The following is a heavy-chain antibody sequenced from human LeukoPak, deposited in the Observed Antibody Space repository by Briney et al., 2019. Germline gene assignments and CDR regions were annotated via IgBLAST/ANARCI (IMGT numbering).Heavy chain of an antibody. Sequence: SETLSLTCTVSGGSISSGSYYWGWIRQPPGTGLEWIGSIYYSGNTYYNPSLKSRVTISVDTSKNQFSLKLSSVSAADTAVYYCARKGYCSSTSCYNFDSWGQGTLVTVSS. D-gene: IGHD2-2*01. J-gene: IGHJ4*02. CDR2: IYYSGNT. CDR1: GGSISSGSYY. CDR3: ARKGYCSSTSCYNFDS. V-gene: IGHV4-39*01.